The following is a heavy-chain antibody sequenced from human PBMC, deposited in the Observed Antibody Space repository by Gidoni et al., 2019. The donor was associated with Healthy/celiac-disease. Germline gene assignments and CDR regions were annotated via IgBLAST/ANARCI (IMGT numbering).Heavy chain of an antibody. CDR3: TTDGIAARPQFVGLWYYYGMDV. Sequence: EVQLVESGGGLVKPGGSLRLSCAASGFTFSNAGMNWFRPAPGKGLEWVGRIKSKTDGGTTDYAAPVKGRFTISRDDSKNTLYLQMNSLKTEDTAVYYCTTDGIAARPQFVGLWYYYGMDVWGQGTTVTVSS. V-gene: IGHV3-15*07. CDR1: GFTFSNAG. D-gene: IGHD6-6*01. J-gene: IGHJ6*02. CDR2: IKSKTDGGTT.